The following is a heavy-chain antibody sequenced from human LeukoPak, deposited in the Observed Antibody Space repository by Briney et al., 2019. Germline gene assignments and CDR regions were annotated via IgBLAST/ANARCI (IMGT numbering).Heavy chain of an antibody. V-gene: IGHV4-4*02. CDR2: IYHSGST. CDR3: ASDYGDYRAFDI. J-gene: IGHJ3*02. Sequence: TPSETLSLTCAVSGGSISSSNWGSWVRQPPGKGLGWIGEIYHSGSTNYNPSLKSRVTISVDKSKNQFSLKLSSVTAADTAVYYCASDYGDYRAFDIWGQGTMVTVSS. CDR1: GGSISSSNW. D-gene: IGHD4-17*01.